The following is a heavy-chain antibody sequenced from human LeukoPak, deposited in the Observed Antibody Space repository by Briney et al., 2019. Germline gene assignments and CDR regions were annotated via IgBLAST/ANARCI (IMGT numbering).Heavy chain of an antibody. Sequence: SETLSLTCAVYGGSFSGYYWSWIRQPPGKGLEWIGEINHSGSTNYNPSLKSRVTISVDMSKNQFSLKLSSVTAADTAVYYCARQSPRTITYSSGWYRKGYYFDYWGQGTLVTVSS. CDR1: GGSFSGYY. CDR2: INHSGST. CDR3: ARQSPRTITYSSGWYRKGYYFDY. V-gene: IGHV4-34*01. J-gene: IGHJ4*02. D-gene: IGHD6-19*01.